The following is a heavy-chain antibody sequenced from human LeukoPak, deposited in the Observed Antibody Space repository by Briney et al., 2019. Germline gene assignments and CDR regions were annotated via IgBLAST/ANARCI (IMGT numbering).Heavy chain of an antibody. V-gene: IGHV1-24*01. D-gene: IGHD4-17*01. CDR3: ATDSDGVDFGDYPYYFDY. J-gene: IGHJ4*02. CDR1: GYTLTELS. CDR2: FDPEDGET. Sequence: GASVKVTCKVSGYTLTELSMHWVRQAPGKGLEWMGGFDPEDGETIYAQKFQGRVTMTEDTSTDTAYMELSSLRSEDTAVYYCATDSDGVDFGDYPYYFDYWGQGTLVTVSS.